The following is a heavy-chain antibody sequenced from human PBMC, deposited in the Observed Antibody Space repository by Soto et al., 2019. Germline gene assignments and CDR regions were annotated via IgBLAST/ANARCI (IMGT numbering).Heavy chain of an antibody. V-gene: IGHV4-34*01. CDR1: GGSFSGYY. D-gene: IGHD3-10*01. CDR3: AGTARMGGPGSYYRSKGYHYYTQA. Sequence: SETLSLTCAVYGGSFSGYYWSWIRQPPGKGLGWIGEINHSGSTNYNPSLKSRVSISVDTAKNQFCLKLSSVTAADTAVYYCAGTARMGGPGSYYRSKGYHYYTQAWGKGTTVTVS. CDR2: INHSGST. J-gene: IGHJ6*03.